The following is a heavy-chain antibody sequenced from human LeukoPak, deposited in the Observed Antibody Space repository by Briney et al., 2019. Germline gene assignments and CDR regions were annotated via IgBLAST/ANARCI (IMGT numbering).Heavy chain of an antibody. J-gene: IGHJ4*02. CDR3: ARDLGWSIAAPG. CDR1: GGTFSSYA. CDR2: IIPIFGTA. Sequence: SVKVSCTASGGTFSSYAISWVRQAPGQGLEWMGGIIPIFGTANYAQKFQGRVTITADESTSTAYMELSSLRSEDTAVYYCARDLGWSIAAPGWGQGTLVTVSS. D-gene: IGHD6-6*01. V-gene: IGHV1-69*13.